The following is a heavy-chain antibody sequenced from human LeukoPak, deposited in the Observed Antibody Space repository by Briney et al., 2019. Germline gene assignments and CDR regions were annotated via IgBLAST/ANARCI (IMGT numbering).Heavy chain of an antibody. Sequence: GQSLRLSCAASGFTFSDYAMHWVRQAPGKGLEWVALVLYDGSNSYYADSVKGRFTISRDNSKNTLYLLMDSLRPQDTAVYHCARDYGYSYGNYYYYGMDVWGQGTTVTVSS. D-gene: IGHD5-18*01. CDR2: VLYDGSNS. V-gene: IGHV3-30-3*01. J-gene: IGHJ6*02. CDR3: ARDYGYSYGNYYYYGMDV. CDR1: GFTFSDYA.